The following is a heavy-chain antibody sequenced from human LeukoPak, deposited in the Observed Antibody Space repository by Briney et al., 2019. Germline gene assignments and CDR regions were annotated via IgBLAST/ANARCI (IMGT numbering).Heavy chain of an antibody. CDR1: GGSISSYY. V-gene: IGHV4-4*07. D-gene: IGHD2-15*01. CDR2: IYTSGST. CDR3: ARDSSLLRPPGYYFDY. J-gene: IGHJ4*02. Sequence: PSETLSLTCTVSGGSISSYYWSWIRQPAGEGLEWIGRIYTSGSTNYNPSLKSRVTMSVDTSKNQFSLKLSSVTAADTAVYYCARDSSLLRPPGYYFDYWGQGTLVTVSS.